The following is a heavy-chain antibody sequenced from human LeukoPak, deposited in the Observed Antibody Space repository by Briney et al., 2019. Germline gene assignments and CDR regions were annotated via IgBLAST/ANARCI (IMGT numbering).Heavy chain of an antibody. V-gene: IGHV3-15*01. CDR2: IKSRTDGGTT. CDR1: GFTFSNAW. D-gene: IGHD3-22*01. Sequence: GGSLRLSCVASGFTFSNAWMSWVRQAPGKGLEWVGRIKSRTDGGTTDYAAPVKGRFTISRDDSKNTLYLQMNSLKTEDTAVYYCTTYYYDSSGYPYWGQGTLVTVSS. CDR3: TTYYYDSSGYPY. J-gene: IGHJ4*02.